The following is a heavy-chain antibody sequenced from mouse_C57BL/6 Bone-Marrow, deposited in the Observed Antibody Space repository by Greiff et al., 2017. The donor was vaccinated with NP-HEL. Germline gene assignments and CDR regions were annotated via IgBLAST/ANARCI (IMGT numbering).Heavy chain of an antibody. J-gene: IGHJ2*01. CDR2: INPNNGGT. D-gene: IGHD1-1*01. Sequence: VQLQQSGPELVKPGASVKMSCKASGYTFTDYNMHWVKQSHGKSLEWIGYINPNNGGTSYNQKFKGKATLTVNKSSSTAYMELRSLTSEDSAVYYCARWRFITTVVSYFDDWGQGTTLTVSS. CDR1: GYTFTDYN. CDR3: ARWRFITTVVSYFDD. V-gene: IGHV1-22*01.